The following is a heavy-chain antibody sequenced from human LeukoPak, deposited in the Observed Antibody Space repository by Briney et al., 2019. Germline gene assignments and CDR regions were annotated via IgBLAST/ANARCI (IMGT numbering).Heavy chain of an antibody. CDR3: ARGRSSSWYLSPFHY. CDR2: INHSGST. CDR1: GGSFSGYY. V-gene: IGHV4-34*01. J-gene: IGHJ4*02. D-gene: IGHD6-13*01. Sequence: SETLSLTCAVYGGSFSGYYWSWIRQPPGKGLEWIGEINHSGSTNYNPSLKSRVTISVDTSKNQFSLKLSSVTAADTAVYYCARGRSSSWYLSPFHYWGQGTLVTVSS.